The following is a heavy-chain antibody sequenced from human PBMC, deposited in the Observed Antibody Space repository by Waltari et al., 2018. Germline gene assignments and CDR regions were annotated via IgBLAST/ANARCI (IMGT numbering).Heavy chain of an antibody. Sequence: QMVESGGGLVQPGGSLRLSCGASGFVFTNHWMHWVRQSPGKGLEWVSRINNDGSGVHYADSVKGRFTISRDNAKNTLYLQMNNLRAADTAMYFCARGDWYFDVWGRPILVTVSS. CDR1: GFVFTNHW. J-gene: IGHJ2*01. CDR3: ARGDWYFDV. D-gene: IGHD3-16*01. V-gene: IGHV3-74*01. CDR2: INNDGSGV.